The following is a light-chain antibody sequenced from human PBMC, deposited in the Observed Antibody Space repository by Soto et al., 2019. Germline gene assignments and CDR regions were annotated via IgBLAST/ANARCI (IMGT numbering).Light chain of an antibody. CDR1: QSVSYH. Sequence: EIMLTQSPGTLSLSPGERATISCRASQSVSYHLDWYQQKPGQAPRLLISEASMWATGIPARFRGIGSGTESTPPTPNGEPEVFDFYYCHKRGNGPWSFGQGTKVKIK. CDR2: EAS. J-gene: IGKJ1*01. CDR3: HKRGNGPWS. V-gene: IGKV3-11*01.